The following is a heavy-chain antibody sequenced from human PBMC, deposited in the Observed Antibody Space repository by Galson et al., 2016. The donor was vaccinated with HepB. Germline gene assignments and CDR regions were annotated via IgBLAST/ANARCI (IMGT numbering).Heavy chain of an antibody. V-gene: IGHV3-30*04. CDR2: ISKDGRNK. CDR1: GFTFSSSA. Sequence: SLRLSCAASGFTFSSSAMHWVRQAPGKGLEWVAVISKDGRNKYYADSVGGRFTVSRDNSNNTLFLQMNTLRAEDTAAYYCARRGPRHGRAPRHGDYDYFDSWGQGTLVTISS. J-gene: IGHJ4*02. D-gene: IGHD4-17*01. CDR3: ARRGPRHGRAPRHGDYDYFDS.